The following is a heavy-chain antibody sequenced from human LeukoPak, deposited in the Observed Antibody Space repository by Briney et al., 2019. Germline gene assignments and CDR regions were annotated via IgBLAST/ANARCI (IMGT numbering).Heavy chain of an antibody. CDR1: GYTFTSYA. V-gene: IGHV1-3*01. CDR2: ISAGNGNT. Sequence: ASVKVSCKASGYTFTSYAMHWVRQAPGQRLEWMGWISAGNGNTKYSQKFQGRVTITRDTSASTAYMELSSLRSEDTAVYYCASSFGVVTEYFDYWGQGSLVTVSS. CDR3: ASSFGVVTEYFDY. D-gene: IGHD3-3*01. J-gene: IGHJ4*02.